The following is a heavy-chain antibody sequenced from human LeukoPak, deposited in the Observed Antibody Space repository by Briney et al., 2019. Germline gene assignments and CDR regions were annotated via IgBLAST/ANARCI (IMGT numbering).Heavy chain of an antibody. CDR1: GYTFTGYY. Sequence: ASVKVSCKASGYTFTGYYIHWVRQAPGQGLEWMGWINPNSGGTHYAQKFQGRVTMTRDTSTSTAYMELTRLRSDDTAVYYCASQVTKSAFDIWGQGTLVTVSS. CDR3: ASQVTKSAFDI. D-gene: IGHD4-17*01. CDR2: INPNSGGT. J-gene: IGHJ3*02. V-gene: IGHV1-2*02.